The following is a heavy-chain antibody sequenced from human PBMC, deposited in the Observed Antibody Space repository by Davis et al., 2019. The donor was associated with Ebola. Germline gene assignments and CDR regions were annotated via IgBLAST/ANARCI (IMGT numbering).Heavy chain of an antibody. V-gene: IGHV3-30*02. Sequence: GESLKISCAASGFTFSSYGMHWVRQAPGKGLEWVAFIRYDGSNKYYADSVKGRFTISRDNSKNTLYLQMNSLRAEDTAVYYCARGGLLWFGELLYYYYGMDVWGQGTTVTVSS. J-gene: IGHJ6*02. D-gene: IGHD3-10*01. CDR3: ARGGLLWFGELLYYYYGMDV. CDR2: IRYDGSNK. CDR1: GFTFSSYG.